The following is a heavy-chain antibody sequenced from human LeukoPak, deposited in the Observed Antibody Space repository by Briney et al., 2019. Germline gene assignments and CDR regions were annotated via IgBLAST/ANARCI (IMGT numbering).Heavy chain of an antibody. CDR3: ARYSGSYFDPFGTYGMDV. CDR1: GFTSSSYS. Sequence: GGSLRLSCAASGFTSSSYSMNWVRQAPGKGLEWVSSISSSSSYIYYADSVKGRFTISRDNAKNSLYLQMNSLRAEDTAVYYCARYSGSYFDPFGTYGMDVWGQGTTVTVSS. J-gene: IGHJ6*02. D-gene: IGHD1-26*01. CDR2: ISSSSSYI. V-gene: IGHV3-21*01.